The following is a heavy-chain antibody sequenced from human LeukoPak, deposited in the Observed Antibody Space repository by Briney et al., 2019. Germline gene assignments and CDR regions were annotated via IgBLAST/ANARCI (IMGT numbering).Heavy chain of an antibody. J-gene: IGHJ6*02. V-gene: IGHV4-59*01. CDR1: GGSISSYY. Sequence: SETLSLTCTVSGGSISSYYWSWIRQPPGKGLEWIGYIYYSGSTNYNPSLKSRVTISVDTSKNQSSLKLSSVTAADTAVYYCARGTVTLYYYYGMDVWGQGTTVTVSS. CDR3: ARGTVTLYYYYGMDV. D-gene: IGHD4-11*01. CDR2: IYYSGST.